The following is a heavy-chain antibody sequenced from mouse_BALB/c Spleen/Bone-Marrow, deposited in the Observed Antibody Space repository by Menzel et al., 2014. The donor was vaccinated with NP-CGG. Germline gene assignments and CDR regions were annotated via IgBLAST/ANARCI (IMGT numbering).Heavy chain of an antibody. CDR2: IRLKSNNYAT. CDR3: TTGFAY. CDR1: GFTFSNYW. Sequence: DVMLVESGGGLVQPGGSMKLSCVASGFTFSNYWMNWVRQSPEKGLEWVAEIRLKSNNYATHYAESVKGWFTIPRDDSKSSVYLQMNNLRAEDTGIYYCTTGFAYWGQGTLVTVSA. J-gene: IGHJ3*01. V-gene: IGHV6-6*02.